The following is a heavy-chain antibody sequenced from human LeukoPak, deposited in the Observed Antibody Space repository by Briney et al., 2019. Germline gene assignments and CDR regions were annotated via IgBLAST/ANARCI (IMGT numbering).Heavy chain of an antibody. D-gene: IGHD2-8*01. Sequence: SETLSLTCTVSGGSISSSSYYWGWIRQPPGKGLEWIGSIYYSGSTYYNPSLKSRVTISVDTSKNQFSLKLSSVTAADTAVYYCARLSFAATEWAFDIWGQGTMVTVSS. CDR3: ARLSFAATEWAFDI. V-gene: IGHV4-39*01. CDR1: GGSISSSSYY. J-gene: IGHJ3*02. CDR2: IYYSGST.